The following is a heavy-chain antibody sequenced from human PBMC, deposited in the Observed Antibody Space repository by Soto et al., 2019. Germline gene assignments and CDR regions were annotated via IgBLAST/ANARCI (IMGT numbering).Heavy chain of an antibody. CDR1: GYTFTSYG. V-gene: IGHV1-18*01. CDR2: ISAYNGNT. J-gene: IGHJ6*02. Sequence: ASVKVSCKASGYTFTSYGISWVRQAPGQGLEWMGWISAYNGNTNYAQKLQGRVTMTTDTSTSTAYMELRSLRSDDTALYYCASNPPAVAGRAYYYYGMDVWGQGTTVTVSS. CDR3: ASNPPAVAGRAYYYYGMDV. D-gene: IGHD6-19*01.